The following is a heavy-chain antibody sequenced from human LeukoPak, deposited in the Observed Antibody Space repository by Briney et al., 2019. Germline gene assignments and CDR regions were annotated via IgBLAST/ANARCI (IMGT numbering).Heavy chain of an antibody. CDR1: GGTFSSYA. D-gene: IGHD1-1*01. CDR3: ATARYNWNDNYYYGMDV. Sequence: SVKVSCKASGGTFSSYAISWVRQAPGQGLEWMGGIIPIFGTANYAQKFQGRVTITADESTSTAYMELSSLRSEDTAVYYCATARYNWNDNYYYGMDVWGQGTTVTVSS. J-gene: IGHJ6*02. CDR2: IIPIFGTA. V-gene: IGHV1-69*13.